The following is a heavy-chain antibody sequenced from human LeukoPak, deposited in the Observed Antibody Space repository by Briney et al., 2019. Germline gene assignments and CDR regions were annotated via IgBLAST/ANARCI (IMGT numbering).Heavy chain of an antibody. CDR3: ARFFSRVVPAGP. J-gene: IGHJ5*02. V-gene: IGHV1-2*02. D-gene: IGHD2-2*01. Sequence: GASVKVSCKASGYTYTGYYMHWVRQAPGQGLEWMGWINPNSGGTNYAQKFQGRVTMTRDTSISTAYMELSRLRSDDTAVYYCARFFSRVVPAGPWGQGTLVTVSS. CDR1: GYTYTGYY. CDR2: INPNSGGT.